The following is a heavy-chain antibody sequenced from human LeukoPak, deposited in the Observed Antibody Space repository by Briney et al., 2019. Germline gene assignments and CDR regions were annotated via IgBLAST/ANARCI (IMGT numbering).Heavy chain of an antibody. CDR1: GGSFSGYY. CDR3: ARGLAAAGTEDY. J-gene: IGHJ4*02. Sequence: SETLSLTCAVYGGSFSGYYWSWIRQPPGKGLEWIGYIYYSGSTYYNPCLKSRVTISVDTSKNQFSLKLSSVTAADTAVYYCARGLAAAGTEDYWGQGTLVTVSS. V-gene: IGHV4-30-4*08. CDR2: IYYSGST. D-gene: IGHD6-13*01.